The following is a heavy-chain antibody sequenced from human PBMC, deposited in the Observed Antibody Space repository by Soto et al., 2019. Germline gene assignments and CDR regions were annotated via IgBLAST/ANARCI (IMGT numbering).Heavy chain of an antibody. V-gene: IGHV4-31*03. J-gene: IGHJ4*02. D-gene: IGHD1-1*01. CDR1: GGSISIGGYS. CDR2: IYYSGGP. CDR3: ARVYNRNYSL. Sequence: QVQLQESGPGLVKPSQTLSLTCTVSGGSISIGGYSWSWIGQHPGKGLEWIRYIYYSGGPYYNPSRKSRGTLSVDTSKNQFSLKLSSVTAADTAVYHCARVYNRNYSLWGQGTLVTVSS.